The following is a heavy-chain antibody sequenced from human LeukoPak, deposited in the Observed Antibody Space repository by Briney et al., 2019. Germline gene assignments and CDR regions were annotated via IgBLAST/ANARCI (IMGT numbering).Heavy chain of an antibody. D-gene: IGHD3-22*01. Sequence: SETLSLTCTVSGGSISSGGYYWSWIREHPGKGLEWIGYIYYSGSTYYNPSLKSRVTISVDTSKNQFSLKLSSVTAADTAVYYCARGSPYYYDSNHAFDIWGQGTMVTVSS. V-gene: IGHV4-30-4*08. CDR1: GGSISSGGYY. CDR2: IYYSGST. CDR3: ARGSPYYYDSNHAFDI. J-gene: IGHJ3*02.